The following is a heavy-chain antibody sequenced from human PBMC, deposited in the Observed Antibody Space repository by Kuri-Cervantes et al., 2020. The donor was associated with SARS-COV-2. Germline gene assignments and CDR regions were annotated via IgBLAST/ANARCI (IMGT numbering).Heavy chain of an antibody. D-gene: IGHD6-6*01. J-gene: IGHJ6*02. Sequence: GGSLRLSCVASGFSFSDYYMSWIRQAPGKGLEWVSYISGSGGYTNYADSVKGRFTISRDNSKNTLYLQMNSLRAEDTAVYYCAKDLSYSSSPGYYYYYYGMDVWGQGTTVTVSS. CDR1: GFSFSDYY. CDR3: AKDLSYSSSPGYYYYYYGMDV. CDR2: ISGSGGYT. V-gene: IGHV3-11*05.